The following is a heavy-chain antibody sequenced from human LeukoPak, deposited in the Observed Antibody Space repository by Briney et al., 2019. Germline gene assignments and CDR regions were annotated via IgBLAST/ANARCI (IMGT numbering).Heavy chain of an antibody. V-gene: IGHV1-2*02. CDR3: ARDHNWGPDY. J-gene: IGHJ4*02. D-gene: IGHD7-27*01. Sequence: GASVKVSCKASGGTFSSYALSWLRQAPGQGLEWMAWIHPKTGVTNYAERFQGRLSLTRDTSISTLYMELNSLTSDDTAVYYCARDHNWGPDYWGQGTLVSVSS. CDR2: IHPKTGVT. CDR1: GGTFSSYA.